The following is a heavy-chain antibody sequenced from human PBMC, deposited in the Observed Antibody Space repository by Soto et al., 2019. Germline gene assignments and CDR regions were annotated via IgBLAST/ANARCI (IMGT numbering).Heavy chain of an antibody. CDR1: GGTFNNYP. CDR3: ARGRGYSGDDHYYYFDMDV. D-gene: IGHD5-12*01. J-gene: IGHJ6*02. CDR2: SIPIYGTA. V-gene: IGHV1-69*18. Sequence: QVQLVQSGAEVKKPGSSVKVSCKASGGTFNNYPITWVRQAPGQGLEWMGSSIPIYGTANYAQRFQGRVTITVDESTSTAYMELRSLRSDDTALYYCARGRGYSGDDHYYYFDMDVWGHGTTVTVSS.